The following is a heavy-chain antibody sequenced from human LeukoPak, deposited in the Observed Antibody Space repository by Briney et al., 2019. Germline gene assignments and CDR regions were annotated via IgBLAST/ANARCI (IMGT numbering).Heavy chain of an antibody. CDR1: GGSISRSDYY. J-gene: IGHJ4*02. V-gene: IGHV4-39*01. Sequence: PSETPSLTCTVSGGSISRSDYYWGWIRQPPGKGLEWIGSFYYGGNTYYNPSLKSRLTISVDTSKNQLSLKLSSVTAADTAVYYCARLWVGRRGYFDYWGQGTLVTVSS. CDR3: ARLWVGRRGYFDY. D-gene: IGHD3-10*01. CDR2: FYYGGNT.